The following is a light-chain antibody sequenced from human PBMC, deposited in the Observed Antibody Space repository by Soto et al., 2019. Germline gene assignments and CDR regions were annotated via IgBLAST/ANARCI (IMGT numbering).Light chain of an antibody. J-gene: IGLJ1*01. CDR2: DVS. CDR3: CSFTTTHTPYV. CDR1: SSDVGAYNY. Sequence: QSVLTQPASVSGAPVRSITITCSENSSDVGAYNYVSWYQQHPGKAPKLMIYDVSNRPSAVSSRFSASKSGNTASLTISGLQAEDEADYYCCSFTTTHTPYVFGTGTKVTVL. V-gene: IGLV2-14*01.